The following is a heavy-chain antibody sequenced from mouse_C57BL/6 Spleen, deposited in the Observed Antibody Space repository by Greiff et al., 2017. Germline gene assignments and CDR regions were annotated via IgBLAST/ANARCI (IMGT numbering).Heavy chain of an antibody. CDR2: IWGDGST. D-gene: IGHD1-1*01. J-gene: IGHJ4*01. CDR3: AIYYDGSSYVPLYAMDY. Sequence: VQGVESGPGLVAPSQSLSITCTVSGFSLTSYGVSWVRQPPGQGLEWLGVIWGDGSTNYHSALISRLSISKDNSKSQVFLKLNSLQTDDTATYYCAIYYDGSSYVPLYAMDYWGQGTSVTVSS. CDR1: GFSLTSYG. V-gene: IGHV2-3*01.